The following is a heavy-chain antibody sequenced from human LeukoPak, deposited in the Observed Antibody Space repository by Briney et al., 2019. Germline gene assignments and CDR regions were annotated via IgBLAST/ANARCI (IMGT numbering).Heavy chain of an antibody. CDR3: ARATCSTSCYDFDY. J-gene: IGHJ4*02. CDR2: IYYSGST. CDR1: GGSISSGGYS. D-gene: IGHD2-2*01. V-gene: IGHV4-31*11. Sequence: PSETLSLTCAVSGGSISSGGYSWSWIRQHPGKGLEWIGYIYYSGSTYYNPSLKSRVTISVDTSKNQFSLKLSSVTAADTAVYYCARATCSTSCYDFDYWGQGTLVTVSS.